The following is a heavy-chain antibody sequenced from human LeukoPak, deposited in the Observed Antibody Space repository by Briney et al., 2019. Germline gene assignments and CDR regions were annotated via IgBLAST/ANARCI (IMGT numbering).Heavy chain of an antibody. V-gene: IGHV3-74*01. Sequence: QPGGSLRLSCAASGFTFSSYWMHWVRQAPGKGLVWVSHINSDGSGTNYADSVKGRFTVSRDNAKNTLYLQMNSLRAEDTAVYYCARDLATTNRFDPWGQGTLVTVSS. CDR2: INSDGSGT. CDR3: ARDLATTNRFDP. D-gene: IGHD1-7*01. J-gene: IGHJ5*02. CDR1: GFTFSSYW.